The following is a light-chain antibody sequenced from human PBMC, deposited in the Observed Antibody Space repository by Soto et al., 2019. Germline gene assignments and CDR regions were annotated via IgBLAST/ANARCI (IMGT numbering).Light chain of an antibody. CDR1: SSDVGGYNY. V-gene: IGLV2-14*03. CDR2: DVS. CDR3: SSYTSSSTVV. J-gene: IGLJ2*01. Sequence: QSVLTQPASVSGSAGQSITSSCTRTSSDVGGYNYVSWYQQHPGKAPKLMIYDVSNRPSGVSNRFSGSKSGNTASLTISGLQAEDEADYYCSSYTSSSTVVFGGGTKLTVL.